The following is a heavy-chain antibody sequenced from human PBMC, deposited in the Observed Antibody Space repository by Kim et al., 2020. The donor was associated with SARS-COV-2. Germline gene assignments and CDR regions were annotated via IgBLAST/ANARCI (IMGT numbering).Heavy chain of an antibody. CDR2: ISWNSGSI. V-gene: IGHV3-9*01. Sequence: GGSLRLSCAASGFTFDDYAMHWVRQAPGKGLEWVSGISWNSGSIGYADSVKGRFTISRDNAKNSLYLQMNSLRAEDTALYYCAKGYCSGGSCYGWYYYGMDVWGQGTTVTFSS. J-gene: IGHJ6*02. CDR1: GFTFDDYA. D-gene: IGHD2-15*01. CDR3: AKGYCSGGSCYGWYYYGMDV.